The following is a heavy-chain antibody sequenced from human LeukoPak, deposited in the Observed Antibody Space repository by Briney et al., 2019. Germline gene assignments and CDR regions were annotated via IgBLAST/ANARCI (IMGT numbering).Heavy chain of an antibody. CDR1: GYTFTGYY. CDR3: ARAQPYSGSYQSDYLDY. D-gene: IGHD1-26*01. Sequence: ASVKVSCKASGYTFTGYYIHWVRQAPGQGLEWMGRINPNSGGTNYAQKFQGRVTMTRDTSISTGYMELSRLRSDDTAIYYCARAQPYSGSYQSDYLDYWGQGTLVTVSS. J-gene: IGHJ4*02. V-gene: IGHV1-2*06. CDR2: INPNSGGT.